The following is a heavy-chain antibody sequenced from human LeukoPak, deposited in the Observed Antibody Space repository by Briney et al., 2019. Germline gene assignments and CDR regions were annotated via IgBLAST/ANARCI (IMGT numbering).Heavy chain of an antibody. V-gene: IGHV5-51*01. CDR2: IYPGDSDT. D-gene: IGHD2-2*01. CDR3: ARQRYCSSTSCYYFDY. CDR1: GYSFTSYW. J-gene: IGHJ4*02. Sequence: GESLKISCKGSGYSFTSYWIGWVRQMPGKGLEWMGIIYPGDSDTRYSPSFQGQVTISADKSISTAYLQWSSLKASDTAMYYCARQRYCSSTSCYYFDYWGQGTLVTVSS.